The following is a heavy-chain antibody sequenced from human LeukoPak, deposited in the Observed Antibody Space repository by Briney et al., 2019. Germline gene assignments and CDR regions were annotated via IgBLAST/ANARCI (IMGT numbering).Heavy chain of an antibody. J-gene: IGHJ5*02. CDR2: ISGSSSYI. CDR1: GFTFSTYW. CDR3: ARGWGRSWDENWFDA. Sequence: GGSLRLSCAASGFTFSTYWMNWYRQAPGKGLEWVSSISGSSSYIYYADSVKGRFTISRDNAKNLVYLQMNSLRAEDTAVYYCARGWGRSWDENWFDAWGQGIRVTASS. D-gene: IGHD3-16*01. V-gene: IGHV3-21*01.